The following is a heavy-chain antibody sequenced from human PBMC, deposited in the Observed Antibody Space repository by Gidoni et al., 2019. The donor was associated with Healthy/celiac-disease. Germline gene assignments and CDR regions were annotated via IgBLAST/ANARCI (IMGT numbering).Heavy chain of an antibody. CDR2: ISYSGST. Sequence: VPLQESGPGLVQPSQTLSLPHTVSGGSSSSGGYSWRWIRQHPGKGLEWIGYISYSGSTYYNPSLKSRVTISVDTSKNQFSLKLSSVTAADTAVYYCARDQDWAFDYWGQGTLVTVSS. CDR1: GGSSSSGGYS. D-gene: IGHD3-9*01. J-gene: IGHJ4*02. CDR3: ARDQDWAFDY. V-gene: IGHV4-31*03.